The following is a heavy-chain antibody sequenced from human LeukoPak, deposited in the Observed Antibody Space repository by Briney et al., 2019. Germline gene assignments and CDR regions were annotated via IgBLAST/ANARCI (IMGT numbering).Heavy chain of an antibody. V-gene: IGHV1-2*02. CDR3: ARMYIWGSLGFDS. D-gene: IGHD3-16*01. Sequence: GASVKVSCKTSGYLFISYGINWVRQAPGQGLEWMGWFNPNSGGTEYAQRFQGRVTMTRDTSIRTAYMELSRLRSDDTAVYYCARMYIWGSLGFDSWGQGTLVTVSS. CDR2: FNPNSGGT. CDR1: GYLFISYG. J-gene: IGHJ4*02.